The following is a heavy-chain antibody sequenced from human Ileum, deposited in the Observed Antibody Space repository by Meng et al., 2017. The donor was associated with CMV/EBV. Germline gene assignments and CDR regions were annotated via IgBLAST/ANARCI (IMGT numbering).Heavy chain of an antibody. Sequence: AASGFTFSNYAMSWVRQAPGKGLEWVSVIYSDGTTTFYADSVKGRFTIFRADLENTLYLQMNSLRAEDTAVYYCTKDDNGYTGEGGYWGQGTLVTVSS. J-gene: IGHJ4*02. V-gene: IGHV3-23*03. CDR1: GFTFSNYA. CDR2: IYSDGTTT. D-gene: IGHD3-16*01. CDR3: TKDDNGYTGEGGY.